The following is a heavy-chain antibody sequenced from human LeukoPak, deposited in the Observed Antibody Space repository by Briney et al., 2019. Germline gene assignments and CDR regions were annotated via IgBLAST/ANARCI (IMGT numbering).Heavy chain of an antibody. CDR2: IYHSGST. CDR3: ARGGNEILTGHSDY. V-gene: IGHV4-38-2*01. Sequence: SEALSLTCAVSGYSISSGYYWGCSRQPPGKGLEWIGSIYHSGSTYYNPSLKSRVTISVDTSKNQFSLKLSSVTAADTAVYYCARGGNEILTGHSDYWGQGTLVTVSS. CDR1: GYSISSGYY. D-gene: IGHD3-9*01. J-gene: IGHJ4*02.